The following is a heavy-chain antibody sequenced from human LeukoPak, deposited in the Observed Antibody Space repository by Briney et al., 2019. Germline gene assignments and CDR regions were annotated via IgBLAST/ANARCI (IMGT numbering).Heavy chain of an antibody. CDR3: AKDHNYGSGSYSRWVPSYY. Sequence: GGSLRLSCCASGFTYDDFIMHGARQAPGKGLEWVSRISWDGGSTYYADSVKGRFTISRDNSKNSLYLQMNSLRTEDTALYFCAKDHNYGSGSYSRWVPSYYWGQGTLVTVSS. CDR1: GFTYDDFI. CDR2: ISWDGGST. V-gene: IGHV3-43*01. D-gene: IGHD3-10*01. J-gene: IGHJ4*02.